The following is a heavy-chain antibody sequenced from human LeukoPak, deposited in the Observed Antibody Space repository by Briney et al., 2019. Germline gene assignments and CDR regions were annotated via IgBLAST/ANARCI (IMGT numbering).Heavy chain of an antibody. CDR2: IYHSGST. Sequence: SQTLSLTCTVSGGSISSGGYYWSWIRQPPGKGLEWIGYIYHSGSTYYNPSLKSRVTISVDTSKNQFSLKLSSVTAADTAVYYCARPSPDCSSTSCYLDVWGKGTTVTVSS. D-gene: IGHD2-2*01. V-gene: IGHV4-30-2*03. J-gene: IGHJ6*03. CDR1: GGSISSGGYY. CDR3: ARPSPDCSSTSCYLDV.